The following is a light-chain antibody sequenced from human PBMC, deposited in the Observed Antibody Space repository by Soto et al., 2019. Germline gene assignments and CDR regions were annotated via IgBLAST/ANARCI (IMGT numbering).Light chain of an antibody. CDR1: QSVTSNY. Sequence: EIVLTQSPGTLSLSPVERATLSCRASQSVTSNYLAWYQQKPGQAPRLLIYDASNRATGIPARFSGSGSGTDFTLTISSLEPEDFAVYYCQQRSNWPPFTFGPGTKVDIK. V-gene: IGKV3D-20*02. J-gene: IGKJ3*01. CDR3: QQRSNWPPFT. CDR2: DAS.